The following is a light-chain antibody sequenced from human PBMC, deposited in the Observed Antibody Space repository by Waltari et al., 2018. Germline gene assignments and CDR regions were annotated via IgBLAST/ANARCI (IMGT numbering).Light chain of an antibody. CDR1: QSISKY. CDR3: QNHERLPAT. J-gene: IGKJ1*01. CDR2: AAS. V-gene: IGKV3-20*01. Sequence: VLMQSLGTLALSPGETATLSCRASQSISKYLVWYQQRPGHAPRLLIYAASTRATGVPDRFSGSGYGTDFTLTISRLEPEDFAVYYCQNHERLPATFGQGTKVEIK.